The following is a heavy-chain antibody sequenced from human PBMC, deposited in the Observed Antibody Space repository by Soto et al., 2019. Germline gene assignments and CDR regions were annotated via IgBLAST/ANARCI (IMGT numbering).Heavy chain of an antibody. D-gene: IGHD3-3*01. J-gene: IGHJ6*02. Sequence: PGAALRQSSQDPASASNANRMNCVRPAPGKGLEWVSYISSSSSTIYYADSVKGRFTISRDNAKNSLYLQMNSLRDEDTAVYYCARNYDFWSGYYGMDVWGQGTTVTVSS. CDR3: ARNYDFWSGYYGMDV. V-gene: IGHV3-48*02. CDR2: ISSSSSTI. CDR1: ASASNANR.